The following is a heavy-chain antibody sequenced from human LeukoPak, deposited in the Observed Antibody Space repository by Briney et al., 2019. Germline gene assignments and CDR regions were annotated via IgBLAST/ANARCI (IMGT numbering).Heavy chain of an antibody. D-gene: IGHD3-22*01. CDR1: GGSISSGSYY. Sequence: SQTLSLTCTVSGGSISSGSYYWSWIRQPAGKGLEWIGRIYTSGSTNYNPSLKSRVTISVDTSKNQFSLKLSSVTAADTAVYYCARGDRSDSPYYYYYMDVWAKGPRSPSP. V-gene: IGHV4-61*02. CDR2: IYTSGST. CDR3: ARGDRSDSPYYYYYMDV. J-gene: IGHJ6*03.